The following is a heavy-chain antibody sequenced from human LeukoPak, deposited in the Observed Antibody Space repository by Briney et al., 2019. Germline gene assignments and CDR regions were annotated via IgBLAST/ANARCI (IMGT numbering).Heavy chain of an antibody. CDR3: ARLGDGQWLYIDY. V-gene: IGHV4-61*02. Sequence: PSESLSLTCTVSGASIGSGSYYWSWIRQPAGKGLEWIGRIDASGSTDYNPSLMSRVTISLDTSKNQFSLKLSSVTAADTAVYYCARLGDGQWLYIDYWGQGTLVTVSS. CDR1: GASIGSGSYY. J-gene: IGHJ4*02. CDR2: IDASGST. D-gene: IGHD6-19*01.